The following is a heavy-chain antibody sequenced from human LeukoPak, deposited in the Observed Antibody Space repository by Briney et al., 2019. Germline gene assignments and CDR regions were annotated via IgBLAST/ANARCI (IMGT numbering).Heavy chain of an antibody. Sequence: ASVKVSCKASGYTFTSYGISWVRQAPGQGLEWMGWISAYNGNTNYAQRFQGRVTMTTDTSTSTAYMELRGLKSDDTAVYYCARGAIAATETWFDYWGQGTLVTVSS. CDR1: GYTFTSYG. CDR2: ISAYNGNT. J-gene: IGHJ4*02. D-gene: IGHD6-13*01. V-gene: IGHV1-18*01. CDR3: ARGAIAATETWFDY.